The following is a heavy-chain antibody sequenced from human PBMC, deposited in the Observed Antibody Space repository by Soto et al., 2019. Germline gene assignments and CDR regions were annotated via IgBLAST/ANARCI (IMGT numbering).Heavy chain of an antibody. CDR2: INPTRRTT. CDR3: ARDLAAGDH. J-gene: IGHJ4*02. D-gene: IGHD6-13*01. V-gene: IGHV1-46*01. CDR1: GYTFTNYY. Sequence: QVQLVQSGAEVKKPGASVKVSCKASGYTFTNYYIHWVRQAPGQGLEWMGIINPTRRTTNHAQKFQARVTLTYDTSTTTVYMELSGLRSEDTAVLYCARDLAAGDHWGQGTLVTVSS.